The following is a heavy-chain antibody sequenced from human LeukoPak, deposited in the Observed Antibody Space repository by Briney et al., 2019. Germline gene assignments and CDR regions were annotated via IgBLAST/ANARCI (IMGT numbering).Heavy chain of an antibody. Sequence: ASVKVSCKASGYTFNSYDINWVRQATGQQPEWMGWMSPNSGDTGYAQKFQDRVTMTRNTSISTAYMELSSLRSDDTAVYYCARGPPNWGYDYWGPGTLVTVSS. J-gene: IGHJ4*02. CDR3: ARGPPNWGYDY. V-gene: IGHV1-8*01. D-gene: IGHD7-27*01. CDR2: MSPNSGDT. CDR1: GYTFNSYD.